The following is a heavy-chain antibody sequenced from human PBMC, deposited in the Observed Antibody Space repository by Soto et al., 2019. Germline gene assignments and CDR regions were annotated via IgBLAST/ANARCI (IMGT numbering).Heavy chain of an antibody. CDR1: GYTFTSYG. Sequence: QVQLVQSGAEVKKPGASVKVSCKASGYTFTSYGISWVRQAPGQGLEWMGWISAYNGNTNYAQKLQGRVTMTTDPSTSTAYMELRSLRSDDTAVYYCARMPSTIFGVVIIGGAFDIWGQGTMVTVSS. CDR2: ISAYNGNT. D-gene: IGHD3-3*01. V-gene: IGHV1-18*01. J-gene: IGHJ3*02. CDR3: ARMPSTIFGVVIIGGAFDI.